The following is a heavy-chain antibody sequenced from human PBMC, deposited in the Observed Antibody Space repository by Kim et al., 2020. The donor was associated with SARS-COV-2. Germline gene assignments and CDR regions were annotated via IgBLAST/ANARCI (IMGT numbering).Heavy chain of an antibody. CDR3: AKGGCSSTSCYGPDR. V-gene: IGHV3-43*02. CDR2: ISGDGGST. D-gene: IGHD2-2*01. Sequence: GGSLRLSCAASGFTFDDYAMHWVRQAPGKGLEWVSLISGDGGSTYYADSVKGRFTISRDNSKNSLYLQMNSLRTEDTALYYCAKGGCSSTSCYGPDRWGQGTLVTVSS. CDR1: GFTFDDYA. J-gene: IGHJ5*02.